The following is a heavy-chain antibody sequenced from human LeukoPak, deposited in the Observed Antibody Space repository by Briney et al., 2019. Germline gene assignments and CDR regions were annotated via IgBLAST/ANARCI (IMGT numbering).Heavy chain of an antibody. J-gene: IGHJ5*02. V-gene: IGHV6-1*01. CDR3: ARRLTQYDCFDP. D-gene: IGHD2-2*01. CDR2: TYYGSTWYN. CDR1: GDIVSSNSVT. Sequence: SQTLSLTCAISGDIVSSNSVTWNWIRQSPSRGLEWLGRTYYGSTWYNDYAVSVRGRITVNPDTSKNQFSLHLNSVTPEDTAVYYCARRLTQYDCFDPWGQGILATVSS.